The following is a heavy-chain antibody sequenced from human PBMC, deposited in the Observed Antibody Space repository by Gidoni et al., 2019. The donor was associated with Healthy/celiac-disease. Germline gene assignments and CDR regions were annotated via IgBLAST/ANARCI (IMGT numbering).Heavy chain of an antibody. CDR3: ARDRGKLLTGGMDV. CDR2: IYYSGST. J-gene: IGHJ6*02. D-gene: IGHD3-9*01. V-gene: IGHV4-59*01. Sequence: QVQLQESGPGLVKPSETLSLTCTVSGGSISSYYWSWIRQPPGKGLEWIGYIYYSGSTNYNPSLKSRVTISVDTSKNQFSLKLSSVTAADTAVYYCARDRGKLLTGGMDVWGQGTTVTVSS. CDR1: GGSISSYY.